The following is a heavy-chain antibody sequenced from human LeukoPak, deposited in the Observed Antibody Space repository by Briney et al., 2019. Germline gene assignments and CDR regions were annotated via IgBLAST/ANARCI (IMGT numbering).Heavy chain of an antibody. Sequence: PGGSLRLSCAASGFTFDDYAMHWVRQTPGKGLEWVSGINWNSGSIDYADSVKGRFTISRDNAKNSLYLQMNNLRAGDTALYYCARGGGIVGASNRYYYYYMDVWGQGTMVTVSS. CDR1: GFTFDDYA. J-gene: IGHJ6*03. D-gene: IGHD1-26*01. CDR3: ARGGGIVGASNRYYYYYMDV. V-gene: IGHV3-9*01. CDR2: INWNSGSI.